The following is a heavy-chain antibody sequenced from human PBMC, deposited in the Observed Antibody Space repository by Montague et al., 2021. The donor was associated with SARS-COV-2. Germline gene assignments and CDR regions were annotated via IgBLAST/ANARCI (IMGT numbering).Heavy chain of an antibody. CDR2: INSDGSST. D-gene: IGHD5-12*01. J-gene: IGHJ4*02. Sequence: SLRLSCAASGFTFSRYWMDWVCQAPGKGLVWVSRINSDGSSTSYADSVKGRFTISRDNAKNTLYLKMNSLRAEDTAVYFCARETLGGYPIWLDQWGQGTLVTVSS. CDR1: GFTFSRYW. V-gene: IGHV3-74*01. CDR3: ARETLGGYPIWLDQ.